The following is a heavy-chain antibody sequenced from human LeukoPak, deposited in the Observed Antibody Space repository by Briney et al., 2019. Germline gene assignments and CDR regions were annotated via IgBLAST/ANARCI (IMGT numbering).Heavy chain of an antibody. D-gene: IGHD3-22*01. J-gene: IGHJ4*02. CDR3: TRTYYYDNSGYRDS. V-gene: IGHV3-7*05. CDR1: GFTFSSYW. Sequence: GGSLRLSCAASGFTFSSYWMSWVCQAPGKGLEWVANIKPDGSERYHVDSVKGRFTISRDNAKNSLYLQMNSLRAEDTAIYYCTRTYYYDNSGYRDSWGQGTLVTVSS. CDR2: IKPDGSER.